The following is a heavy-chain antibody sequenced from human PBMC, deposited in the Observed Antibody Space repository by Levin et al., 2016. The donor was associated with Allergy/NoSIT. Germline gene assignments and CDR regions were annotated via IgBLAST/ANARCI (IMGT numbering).Heavy chain of an antibody. V-gene: IGHV3-30*18. CDR2: SYDESNK. Sequence: GGSLRLSCVASGFTFRTYGMHWVRQAPGKGLEWVAMSYDESNKYYADSVKGRFTISRDNSKNTLYLQMNSLRPEDTAVYYCVKDEGRFGSGTFDYWGQGTLVTVSS. J-gene: IGHJ4*02. D-gene: IGHD3-10*01. CDR1: GFTFRTYG. CDR3: VKDEGRFGSGTFDY.